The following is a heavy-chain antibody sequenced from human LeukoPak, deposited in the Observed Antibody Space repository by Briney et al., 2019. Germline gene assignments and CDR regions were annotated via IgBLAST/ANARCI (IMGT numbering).Heavy chain of an antibody. CDR3: ATASRSPGQQLGSYYYYGMDV. CDR1: GYTLTELS. J-gene: IGHJ6*02. D-gene: IGHD6-13*01. CDR2: FDPEDGET. V-gene: IGHV1-24*01. Sequence: ASVKVSCKVSGYTLTELSMHWVRQAPGKGLEWMGGFDPEDGETIYAQKFQGRVTMTEDTSTDTAYMELSSLRSEDTAVYYCATASRSPGQQLGSYYYYGMDVWGQGTTVTVSS.